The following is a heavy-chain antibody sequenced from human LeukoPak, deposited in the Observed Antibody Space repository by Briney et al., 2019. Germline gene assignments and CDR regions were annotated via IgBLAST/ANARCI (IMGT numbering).Heavy chain of an antibody. CDR2: ISGSGGST. Sequence: GGSLRLSCAASGFTFSSYGMSWVRQAPGKGLEWVSGISGSGGSTYYADSVKGRLTISRDNSKNTLYLQMNSLRAEDTAVYYCAKCPPLDYYDSSVYGLTFDYWGQGTLFTVSS. J-gene: IGHJ4*02. V-gene: IGHV3-23*01. D-gene: IGHD3-22*01. CDR3: AKCPPLDYYDSSVYGLTFDY. CDR1: GFTFSSYG.